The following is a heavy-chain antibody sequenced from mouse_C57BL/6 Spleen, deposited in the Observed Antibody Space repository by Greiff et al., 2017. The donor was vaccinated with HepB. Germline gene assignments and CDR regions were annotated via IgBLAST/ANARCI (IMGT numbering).Heavy chain of an antibody. D-gene: IGHD1-1*01. CDR2: INPSTGGT. CDR3: ARTHYGSSLDY. V-gene: IGHV1-42*01. J-gene: IGHJ2*01. Sequence: VQLKQSGPELVKPGASVKISCKASGYSFTGYYMNWVKQSPEKSLEWIGEINPSTGGTTYNQKFKAKATLTVDKSSSTAYMQLKSLTSEDSAVYYCARTHYGSSLDYWGQGTTLTVSS. CDR1: GYSFTGYY.